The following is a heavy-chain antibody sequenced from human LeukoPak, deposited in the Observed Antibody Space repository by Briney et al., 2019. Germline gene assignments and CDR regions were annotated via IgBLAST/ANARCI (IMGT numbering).Heavy chain of an antibody. CDR2: ITSDSGYI. CDR3: ARGDCWRNV. CDR1: GFVFSTFG. J-gene: IGHJ6*02. Sequence: GGSLRLSCAASGFVFSTFGMNWVRQAPGKGLQWVAHITSDSGYIYYADSVKGRFTISRDNAKNSLYLQMTSLRAGDAAVYYCARGDCWRNVWGQGTTVTVSS. V-gene: IGHV3-21*01. D-gene: IGHD3-3*01.